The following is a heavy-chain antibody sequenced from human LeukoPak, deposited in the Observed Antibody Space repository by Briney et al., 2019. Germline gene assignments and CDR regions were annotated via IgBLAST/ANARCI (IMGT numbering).Heavy chain of an antibody. Sequence: SETLSLTCTVSGDSISSYYWSWIRQPAGTGLEWIGRIYTSGSSNYNPSLKSRVPMSIDTSKNQFSLKVSSVTAADTAVYYCARENTWGDYDYVWGSYRPFDYWGQGTLVTVSS. J-gene: IGHJ4*02. V-gene: IGHV4-4*07. CDR2: IYTSGSS. CDR3: ARENTWGDYDYVWGSYRPFDY. D-gene: IGHD3-16*02. CDR1: GDSISSYY.